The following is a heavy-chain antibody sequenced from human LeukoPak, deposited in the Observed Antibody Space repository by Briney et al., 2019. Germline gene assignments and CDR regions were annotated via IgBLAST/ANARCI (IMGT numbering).Heavy chain of an antibody. CDR3: ARVAYAAAAVGWWFDP. D-gene: IGHD6-13*01. CDR1: GGSISSYY. J-gene: IGHJ5*02. Sequence: PSETLSLTCTVSGGSISSYYWSWIRQPPGKGLEWIGYIYYSGSTNYNPSLKSRVTISVDTSKNQFSLKLSSVTAADTAVYYCARVAYAAAAVGWWFDPWGQGTLVTVSS. CDR2: IYYSGST. V-gene: IGHV4-59*01.